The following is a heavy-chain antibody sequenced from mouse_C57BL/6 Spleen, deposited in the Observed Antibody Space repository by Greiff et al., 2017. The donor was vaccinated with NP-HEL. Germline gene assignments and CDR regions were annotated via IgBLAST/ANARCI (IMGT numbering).Heavy chain of an antibody. CDR3: AVITTVGGGFDY. Sequence: EVKLQESGPGLVKPSQSLSLTCSVTGYSITSGYYWNWIRQFPGNKLEWMGYISYDGSNNYNPSLKNRISITRDTSKNQFFLKLNSVTTEDTATYYCAVITTVGGGFDYWGQGTTLTVSS. D-gene: IGHD1-1*01. CDR2: ISYDGSN. CDR1: GYSITSGYY. V-gene: IGHV3-6*01. J-gene: IGHJ2*01.